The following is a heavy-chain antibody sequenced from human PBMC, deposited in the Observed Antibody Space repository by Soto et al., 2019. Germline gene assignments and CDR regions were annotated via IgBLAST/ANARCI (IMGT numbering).Heavy chain of an antibody. CDR2: ISSSGSTI. Sequence: QVQLVESGGGLVKPGGSLRLSCAASGFTFSDYYMSWIRQAPGKGLEWVSYISSSGSTIYYADSVKGRFTISRDNAKNSLYLQMNSLRAEDTAVYYCARDSRYCTNGVCYTGYYYYYMDVWGKGTTVTVSS. D-gene: IGHD2-8*01. CDR3: ARDSRYCTNGVCYTGYYYYYMDV. CDR1: GFTFSDYY. V-gene: IGHV3-11*01. J-gene: IGHJ6*03.